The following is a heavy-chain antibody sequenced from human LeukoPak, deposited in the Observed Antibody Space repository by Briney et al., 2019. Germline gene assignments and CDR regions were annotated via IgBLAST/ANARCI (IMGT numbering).Heavy chain of an antibody. CDR2: IVPFLDIT. CDR1: GYTFTSYG. J-gene: IGHJ3*02. D-gene: IGHD2-21*02. CDR3: ARANGGDSGDALDI. Sequence: GASVEVSCKASGYTFTSYGISWVRQAPGQGLEWMGRIVPFLDITNYAQKFQGRVTITADKSTNTVYMELSSLRSQDTAVYYCARANGGDSGDALDIWGQGTMVTVSS. V-gene: IGHV1-69*04.